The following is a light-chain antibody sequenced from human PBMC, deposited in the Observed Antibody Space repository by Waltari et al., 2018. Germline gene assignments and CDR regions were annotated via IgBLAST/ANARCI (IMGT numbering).Light chain of an antibody. V-gene: IGLV3-19*01. CDR3: HSRETFSTRL. J-gene: IGLJ2*01. CDR2: GPG. CDR1: TLVSCY. Sequence: SSDLPQDPSLSVALGQTVRLTCQADTLVSCYASWYKQRPGQAPVLVLYGPGNRPSGIPDRFSGSTSGNTASLPITGAQAEDEADYYCHSRETFSTRLFGGGTRLTV.